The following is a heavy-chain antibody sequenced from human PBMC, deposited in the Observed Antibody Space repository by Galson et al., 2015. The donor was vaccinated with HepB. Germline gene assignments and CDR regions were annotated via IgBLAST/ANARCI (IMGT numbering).Heavy chain of an antibody. CDR3: ARDVMLWFGEVSTATLYSFDY. D-gene: IGHD3-10*01. V-gene: IGHV7-4-1*02. CDR1: GYTFTGYY. J-gene: IGHJ4*01. CDR2: LNTNIENP. Sequence: SVKVSCKASGYTFTGYYIHWVRQAPGQGLEWMGWLNTNIENPTYAQGFTGRFVFSVDASVSTAYLQISSLEADDTAVYYCARDVMLWFGEVSTATLYSFDYWGQGTLVTVSS.